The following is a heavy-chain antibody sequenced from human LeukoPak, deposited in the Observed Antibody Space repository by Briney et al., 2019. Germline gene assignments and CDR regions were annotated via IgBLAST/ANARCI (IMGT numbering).Heavy chain of an antibody. V-gene: IGHV3-9*01. J-gene: IGHJ4*02. CDR3: ARELKTSYLASGFDY. CDR2: ISWNSNNI. Sequence: GGSLRLSCAASGFTFDNFGMYWFRQAPGRGLEWVTAISWNSNNIAYADSVKGRFTISRDNAKNTLYLQMNSLRAEDTAVYYCARELKTSYLASGFDYWGQGTLVTVSS. CDR1: GFTFDNFG. D-gene: IGHD2-2*01.